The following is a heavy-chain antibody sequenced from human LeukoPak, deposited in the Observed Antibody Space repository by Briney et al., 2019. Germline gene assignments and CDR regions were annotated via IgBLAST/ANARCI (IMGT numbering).Heavy chain of an antibody. CDR1: GGTISSYC. V-gene: IGHV4-59*01. CDR3: ARVLGNGSESPHCY. J-gene: IGHJ4*02. Sequence: PSETLSLTCSVSGGTISSYCWSWIRQPPGKGLEWIGYIYYSGNTNYSPSLKSRVTISVGTSKNQCSLKLSPVTAADTAVYYCARVLGNGSESPHCYWGQGTLVTVSS. CDR2: IYYSGNT. D-gene: IGHD7-27*01.